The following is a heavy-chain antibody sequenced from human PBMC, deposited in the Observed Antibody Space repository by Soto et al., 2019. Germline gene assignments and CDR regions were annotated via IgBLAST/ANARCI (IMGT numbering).Heavy chain of an antibody. J-gene: IGHJ4*02. V-gene: IGHV3-23*01. D-gene: IGHD5-12*01. CDR1: GFSFSSYA. CDR2: ISGSGGST. Sequence: GGSLRLSCAASGFSFSSYAMGWVRQAPGKGLEWVSAISGSGGSTYYADSVKGRFTISRDNSKNTLYLQMNSLRAEDTAVYYCAKEYGYSGYDLPFDYWGQGTLVTVSS. CDR3: AKEYGYSGYDLPFDY.